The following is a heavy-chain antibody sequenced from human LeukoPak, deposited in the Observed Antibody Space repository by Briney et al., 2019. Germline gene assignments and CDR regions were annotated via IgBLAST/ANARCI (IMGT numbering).Heavy chain of an antibody. CDR1: GFTFSSYE. V-gene: IGHV3-48*03. J-gene: IGHJ4*02. D-gene: IGHD6-13*01. Sequence: GGSLRLSCAASGFTFSSYEMNWVRQAPGKGLEWVSYISSSGSTIYYADSVKGRFTISRDNSKNTLYLQMNSLRAEDTAVYYCARDGKEQQLVSYFDYWGQGTLVTVSS. CDR2: ISSSGSTI. CDR3: ARDGKEQQLVSYFDY.